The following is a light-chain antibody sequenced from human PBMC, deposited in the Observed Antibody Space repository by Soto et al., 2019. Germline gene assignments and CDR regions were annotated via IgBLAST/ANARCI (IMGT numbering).Light chain of an antibody. CDR2: GAS. Sequence: LYMYPGERATLSCRASQSVSSNLAWYQQKPGQAPRLLIYGASTRATGIPARFSGSGSGTEFTLTISSLQSEDFAVYYCQQYNNWPWTFGQGIKV. V-gene: IGKV3-15*01. J-gene: IGKJ1*01. CDR1: QSVSSN. CDR3: QQYNNWPWT.